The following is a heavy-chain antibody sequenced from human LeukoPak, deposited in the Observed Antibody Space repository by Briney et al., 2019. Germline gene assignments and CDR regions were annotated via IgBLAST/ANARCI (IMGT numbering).Heavy chain of an antibody. CDR2: IYYSGST. V-gene: IGHV4-59*01. Sequence: SGTLSLTCTVSGGSISSYYWSWIRQPPGKGLEWIGYIYYSGSTNYNPSLKSRVTISVDTSKNQFSLKLSSVTAADTAVYYCARESSSGWNFDYWGQGTLVTVSS. CDR1: GGSISSYY. CDR3: ARESSSGWNFDY. J-gene: IGHJ4*02. D-gene: IGHD6-19*01.